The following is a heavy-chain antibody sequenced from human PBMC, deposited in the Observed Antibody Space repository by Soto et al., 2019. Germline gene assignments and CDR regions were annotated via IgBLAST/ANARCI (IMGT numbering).Heavy chain of an antibody. V-gene: IGHV1-18*01. CDR2: ISAYNGNT. Sequence: QVQLVQSGAEVKKPGASVKVSCRASGYTFISYGISWVRQAPGQGLEWMGRISAYNGNTNYAQKLQGRVTKTTDTSTSNAYMELRSLRSDDTAVYYCARNFRAGIYYGSGSSIDYWGQGTLVTVSS. CDR1: GYTFISYG. CDR3: ARNFRAGIYYGSGSSIDY. J-gene: IGHJ4*02. D-gene: IGHD3-10*01.